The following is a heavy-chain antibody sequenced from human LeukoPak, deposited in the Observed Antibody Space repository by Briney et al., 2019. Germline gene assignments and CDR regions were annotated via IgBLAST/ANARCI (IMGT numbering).Heavy chain of an antibody. D-gene: IGHD3-22*01. J-gene: IGHJ4*02. V-gene: IGHV4-39*01. Sequence: SETLSLTCTVSGGSISRSSSYWGWIRQPPGKGLEWIGSIYDSGSTYYNPSLRSRVTISVDTSKNQFSLKLSSVTAADTAVYYSARQYYDRSEGNYWGQGTLVTVSS. CDR1: GGSISRSSSY. CDR2: IYDSGST. CDR3: ARQYYDRSEGNY.